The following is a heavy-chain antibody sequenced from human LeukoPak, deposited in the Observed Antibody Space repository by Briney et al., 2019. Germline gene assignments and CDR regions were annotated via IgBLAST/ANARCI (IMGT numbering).Heavy chain of an antibody. V-gene: IGHV3-11*04. CDR1: GFTFSDYY. J-gene: IGHJ4*02. CDR3: ARLHIVVVTAEGHFDY. Sequence: GGSLRLSCAASGFTFSDYYMSWIRQAPGKGLEWVSYISSSGSTIYYADSVKGRFTISRDNAKNSLYLQMNSLRAEDTAVYYCARLHIVVVTAEGHFDYWGQGTLVTVSS. CDR2: ISSSGSTI. D-gene: IGHD2-21*02.